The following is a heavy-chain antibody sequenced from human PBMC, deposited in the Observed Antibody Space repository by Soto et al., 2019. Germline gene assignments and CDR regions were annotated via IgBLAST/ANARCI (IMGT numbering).Heavy chain of an antibody. Sequence: PSETLSLTCTVSGGSISSYYWSWIRQPPGKGLEWIGYIYYSGSTNYNPSLKSRVTISVDTSKNQFSLKLSSVTAADTAVYYCASRSSIAARGTFDIWGQGTMVTVSS. CDR2: IYYSGST. CDR3: ASRSSIAARGTFDI. D-gene: IGHD6-6*01. V-gene: IGHV4-59*01. J-gene: IGHJ3*02. CDR1: GGSISSYY.